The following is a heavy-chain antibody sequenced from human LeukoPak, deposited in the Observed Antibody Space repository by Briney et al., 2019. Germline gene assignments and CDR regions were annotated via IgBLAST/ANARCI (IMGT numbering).Heavy chain of an antibody. CDR2: ISAYNGNT. CDR1: GFTFTYYY. Sequence: ASVKVSCKTSGFTFTYYYVHWVRQAPGQGPEWMGWISAYNGNTNYVQKFQGRVTMTTDTSTSTAYMELRSLRSDDTAVFYCARDLGETPRGIFFDYWGQGTLVTVSS. J-gene: IGHJ4*02. V-gene: IGHV1-18*04. CDR3: ARDLGETPRGIFFDY. D-gene: IGHD3-3*02.